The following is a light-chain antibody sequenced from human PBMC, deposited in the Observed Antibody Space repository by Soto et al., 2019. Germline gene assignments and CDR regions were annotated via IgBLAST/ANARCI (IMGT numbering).Light chain of an antibody. CDR3: QQYGSSPWT. CDR1: QSVSNSY. V-gene: IGKV3-20*01. CDR2: GAS. J-gene: IGKJ1*01. Sequence: TVLTQSPVTLSLSPGERATLSCRASQSVSNSYLAWYQQKPGQAPRLLIYGASNRAAGIPDRFSGSASGTDFTLTISRLEPEDCAVYYCQQYGSSPWTFGQGTKVDIK.